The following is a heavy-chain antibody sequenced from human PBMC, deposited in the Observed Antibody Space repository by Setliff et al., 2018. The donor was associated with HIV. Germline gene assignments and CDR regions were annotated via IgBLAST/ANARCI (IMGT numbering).Heavy chain of an antibody. CDR3: VRDLARVIAH. V-gene: IGHV3-21*01. CDR1: GFRFSVYS. Sequence: GGSLRLSCAASGFRFSVYSMNWVRQAPGKGLEWVSSISSSSSYIYYADSVKGRFTISRDNGKNAVYLQMNSLTAEDTALYYCVRDLARVIAHWGQGTLVTVSS. D-gene: IGHD2-21*01. J-gene: IGHJ4*02. CDR2: ISSSSSYI.